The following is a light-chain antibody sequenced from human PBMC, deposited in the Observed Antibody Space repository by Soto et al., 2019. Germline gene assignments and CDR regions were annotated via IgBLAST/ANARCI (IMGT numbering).Light chain of an antibody. CDR3: GTWDGSLNTQM. CDR1: SSNIGNNY. Sequence: QSVLTQPPSVSAAPGQKVTISCSGSSSNIGNNYVSWYQQLPGTAPKLLIYDNDKRPSGIPDRFSGSKSGTSATLGITGLQTGDEADYYCGTWDGSLNTQMFVGGTKLTVL. CDR2: DND. V-gene: IGLV1-51*01. J-gene: IGLJ3*02.